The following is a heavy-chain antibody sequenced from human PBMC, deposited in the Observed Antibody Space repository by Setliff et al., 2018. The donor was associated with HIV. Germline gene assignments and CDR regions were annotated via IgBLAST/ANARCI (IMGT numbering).Heavy chain of an antibody. Sequence: PSETLSLTCTVSGGSISSYYWSWIRQPPGKGLEWIGNIYSSGSTNYNPSLKSRVTISVDTSKNQFSLKLTSVTAADTAVYYCAREGGLDYYDSSGHYSYWGQGTLVTVSS. D-gene: IGHD3-22*01. CDR1: GGSISSYY. J-gene: IGHJ4*02. CDR2: IYSSGST. V-gene: IGHV4-4*09. CDR3: AREGGLDYYDSSGHYSY.